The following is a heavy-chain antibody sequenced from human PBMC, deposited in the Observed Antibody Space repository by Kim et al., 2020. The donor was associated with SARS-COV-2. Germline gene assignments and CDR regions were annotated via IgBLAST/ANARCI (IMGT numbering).Heavy chain of an antibody. CDR1: GYSFTSYW. D-gene: IGHD3-22*01. CDR2: IDPSDSYT. V-gene: IGHV5-10-1*01. J-gene: IGHJ6*02. CDR3: AGPGGYDSSGYPYYYYYGMDV. Sequence: GESLKISCKGSGYSFTSYWISWVRQMPGKGLEWMGRIDPSDSYTNYSPSFQGHVTISADKSISTAYLQWSSLKASDTAMYYCAGPGGYDSSGYPYYYYYGMDVWGQGTTVTVSS.